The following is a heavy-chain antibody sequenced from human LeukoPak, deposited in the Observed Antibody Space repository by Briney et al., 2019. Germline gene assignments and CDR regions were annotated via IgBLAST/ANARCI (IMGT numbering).Heavy chain of an antibody. D-gene: IGHD2-2*01. Sequence: GASVKVCCKASGYSFGIFDISWVRQAPGQGLEWMGWISANNGNTKYAQNLQGRVTMTTDTSTSTAYMELRSLRSDDTAVYYCARVGVVVPAAWFYPWGQGTLVTVSS. CDR1: GYSFGIFD. CDR2: ISANNGNT. CDR3: ARVGVVVPAAWFYP. J-gene: IGHJ5*02. V-gene: IGHV1-18*01.